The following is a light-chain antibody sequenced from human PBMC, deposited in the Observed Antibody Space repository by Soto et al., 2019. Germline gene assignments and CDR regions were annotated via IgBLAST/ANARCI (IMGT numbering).Light chain of an antibody. V-gene: IGKV1-33*01. CDR2: DAS. J-gene: IGKJ2*01. CDR1: QDISNY. Sequence: DIQMTQSPSSLSASVGDRVTITCQASQDISNYLNWYQQKPGKAPSLLIYDASSLETGVPSRFNGSGSGTHFTFTISSLQPEDIATYYCQQFDNLPYTFGQGTKLEIK. CDR3: QQFDNLPYT.